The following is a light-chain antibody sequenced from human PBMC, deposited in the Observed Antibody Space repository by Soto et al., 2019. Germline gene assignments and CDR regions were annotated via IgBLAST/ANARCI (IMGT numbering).Light chain of an antibody. CDR1: QSISSW. V-gene: IGKV1-5*01. CDR3: QQYNTYSQT. J-gene: IGKJ1*01. CDR2: DAS. Sequence: DIQMTQSPSTLSASVGDRVTITCRASQSISSWLAWYQQKPGKAPKLLIYDASNLEGGVPSRFSGTGSGTEFTLTISSLQPEDFATYYCQQYNTYSQTFGQGTKVEI.